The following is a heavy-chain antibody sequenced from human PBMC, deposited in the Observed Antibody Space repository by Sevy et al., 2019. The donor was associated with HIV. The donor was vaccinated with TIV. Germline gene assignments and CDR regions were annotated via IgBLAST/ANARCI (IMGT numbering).Heavy chain of an antibody. J-gene: IGHJ4*02. CDR2: ISNSGSSV. Sequence: GESLKISCAASGFSFSSYEMNWVRQAPGKGLEWLSYISNSGSSVYYSDSVRGRFTISRDNAGNSLYLQMNSLRAEDTAVYYCARDLPPSATTVAHFDCWGQGTLVTVSS. V-gene: IGHV3-48*03. D-gene: IGHD4-17*01. CDR3: ARDLPPSATTVAHFDC. CDR1: GFSFSSYE.